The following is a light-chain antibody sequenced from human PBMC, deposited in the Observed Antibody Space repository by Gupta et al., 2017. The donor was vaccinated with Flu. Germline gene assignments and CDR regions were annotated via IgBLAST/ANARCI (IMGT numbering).Light chain of an antibody. J-gene: IGLJ2*01. CDR2: DVS. Sequence: QSALTQPRPVSGSPGQSVAISCTGTSSDVGGYNYVSWYQQHPGKAPKLMIYDVSQRPSGVPDRFSGSKSGNTASLTISGLQAEDEADYYCCSYAGSSTLVFGGGTKLTVL. CDR1: SSDVGGYNY. V-gene: IGLV2-11*01. CDR3: CSYAGSSTLV.